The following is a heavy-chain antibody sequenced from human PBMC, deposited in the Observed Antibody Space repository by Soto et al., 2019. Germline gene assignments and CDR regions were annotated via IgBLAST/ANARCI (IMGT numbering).Heavy chain of an antibody. Sequence: PSETLSLTCTVSGDSITSHYWSWIRQSPGKGLEWIGYFYHSGSPNYNPSLRSRVTISGDTSTNQFSLTLSSVTAADTAVYYCARDLKEYCSDGKCNWFDPWGQGTLVTVSS. CDR3: ARDLKEYCSDGKCNWFDP. V-gene: IGHV4-59*11. CDR2: FYHSGSP. D-gene: IGHD2-15*01. CDR1: GDSITSHY. J-gene: IGHJ5*02.